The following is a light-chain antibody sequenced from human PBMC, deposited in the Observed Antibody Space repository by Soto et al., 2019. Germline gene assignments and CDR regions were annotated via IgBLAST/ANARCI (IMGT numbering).Light chain of an antibody. CDR1: SSDVGGYNH. Sequence: QSALTQPPSASGSLGQSVTISCTGTSSDVGGYNHVSWYQQHPGKPPKLLIYDVSYRPSGVPDRFSGSKSGNTASLTVSGLQAEDETDYYCSSYAGSNSLVFGTGTQLTVL. CDR2: DVS. J-gene: IGLJ1*01. V-gene: IGLV2-8*01. CDR3: SSYAGSNSLV.